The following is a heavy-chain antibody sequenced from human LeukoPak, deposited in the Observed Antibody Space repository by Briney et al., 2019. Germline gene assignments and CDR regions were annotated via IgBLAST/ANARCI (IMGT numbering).Heavy chain of an antibody. CDR1: GGSFSGYY. CDR2: INHSGST. J-gene: IGHJ4*02. Sequence: SETLSLTCAVYGGSFSGYYWSWVRQPPGKGLEWIGEINHSGSTNYNPSLKSRVTISVDTSKNQFSLKLSSVTAADTAVYYCARGRGHDYWGQGTLVTVSS. V-gene: IGHV4-34*01. CDR3: ARGRGHDY.